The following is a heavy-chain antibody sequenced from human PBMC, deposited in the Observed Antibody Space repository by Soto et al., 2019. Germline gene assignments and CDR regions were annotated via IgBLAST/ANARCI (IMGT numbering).Heavy chain of an antibody. J-gene: IGHJ4*02. D-gene: IGHD2-15*01. CDR2: IYYSGST. Sequence: QVQLQESGPGLVKPSQTLSLTCTVSGGSISSGGYYWSWIRQHPGKGLEWIGYIYYSGSTYYNPSLKSRVTISVDTSKNQFSLKLSSVTAADTDVYYCAREALTGLGFLRPLVPDKRPYFDYWGQGTLVTVSS. CDR1: GGSISSGGYY. CDR3: AREALTGLGFLRPLVPDKRPYFDY. V-gene: IGHV4-31*03.